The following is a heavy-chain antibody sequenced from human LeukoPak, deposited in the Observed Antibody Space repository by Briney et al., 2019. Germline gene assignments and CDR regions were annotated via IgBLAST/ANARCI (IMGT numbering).Heavy chain of an antibody. CDR3: ARDGGYDFHYFDY. Sequence: VASVNVSCKASGYTFTKFGFSWVRQAPGQGLEWMGWISARNGNTNYAQRVQGRVTMTTDTSTSTAYMELRSLRSDDTAVYFCARDGGYDFHYFDYWGQGTLVTVSS. V-gene: IGHV1-18*04. D-gene: IGHD5-12*01. J-gene: IGHJ4*02. CDR2: ISARNGNT. CDR1: GYTFTKFG.